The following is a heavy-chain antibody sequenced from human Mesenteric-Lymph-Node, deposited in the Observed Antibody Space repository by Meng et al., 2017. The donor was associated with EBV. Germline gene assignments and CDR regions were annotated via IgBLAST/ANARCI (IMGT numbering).Heavy chain of an antibody. D-gene: IGHD4-17*01. J-gene: IGHJ4*02. CDR3: ARDSVTSPIDY. V-gene: IGHV1-18*01. CDR2: MSANNGNT. Sequence: QVQLVQSVPEVKKPGATVKVSCKASGYTYIIFGISWVRQAPGQGLEWLGWMSANNGNTIYAQKFQGRVIMTTDRSTSTAYMEVRSLTSDDTAVYYCARDSVTSPIDYWGQGTLVTASS. CDR1: GYTYIIFG.